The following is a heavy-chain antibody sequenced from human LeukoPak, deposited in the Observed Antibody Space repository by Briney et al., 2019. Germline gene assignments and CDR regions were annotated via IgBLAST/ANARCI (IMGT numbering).Heavy chain of an antibody. CDR1: GGSISSSSYY. D-gene: IGHD6-19*01. V-gene: IGHV4-39*01. CDR3: ARGQRAGLFDY. Sequence: PSETLSLTCTVSGGSISSSSYYWGWIRQPPGKGLEWIGSIYYSGSTYYNPSLKSRVTISVDTSKNQFSLKLSSVTAADTAVYYCARGQRAGLFDYWGQGTLVTVSP. CDR2: IYYSGST. J-gene: IGHJ4*02.